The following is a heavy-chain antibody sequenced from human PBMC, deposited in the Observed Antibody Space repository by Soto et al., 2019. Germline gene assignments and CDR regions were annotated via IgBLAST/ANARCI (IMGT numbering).Heavy chain of an antibody. Sequence: QVQLQESGPGLVKPSETLSLTCTVSGGSVNSGSYYWSWIRQPPGKGLEWVGHIYYSGSATYNPSLQSRVTILVDTSKDQFSLKLTSVTAADTAVYCCARDSYFDLKREGYYYYAMDVWGQGTTVTVSS. V-gene: IGHV4-61*01. J-gene: IGHJ6*02. D-gene: IGHD1-26*01. CDR3: ARDSYFDLKREGYYYYAMDV. CDR1: GGSVNSGSYY. CDR2: IYYSGSA.